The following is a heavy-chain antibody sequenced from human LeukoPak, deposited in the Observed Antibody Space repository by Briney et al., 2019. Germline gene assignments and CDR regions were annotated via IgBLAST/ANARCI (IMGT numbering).Heavy chain of an antibody. D-gene: IGHD6-13*01. Sequence: PSETLSLTCTVSGGSVTNDNYFWSWTRQPPGEGLEWIAYIYYTAGSYYNPSLRSRVTMSIDTSKNQFSLKLSSVTAADTAVYYCARAGAAAGADFDYWGQGTLVTVSS. CDR3: ARAGAAAGADFDY. CDR1: GGSVTNDNYF. CDR2: IYYTAGS. V-gene: IGHV4-30-4*01. J-gene: IGHJ4*02.